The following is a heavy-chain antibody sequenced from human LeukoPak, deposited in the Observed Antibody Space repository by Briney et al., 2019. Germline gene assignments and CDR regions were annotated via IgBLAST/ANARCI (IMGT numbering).Heavy chain of an antibody. J-gene: IGHJ6*02. CDR3: AKRTKVGATTYYYFGMDV. CDR2: ISYDGSNK. CDR1: GFTFSSYG. Sequence: GGSLRLSCAASGFTFSSYGMHWVRQAPGKGLEWVALISYDGSNKYYADSVKGRFTISRDNSKNTLYLQMNSLRAEDTAVYYCAKRTKVGATTYYYFGMDVWGQGTMVIVSS. D-gene: IGHD1-26*01. V-gene: IGHV3-30*18.